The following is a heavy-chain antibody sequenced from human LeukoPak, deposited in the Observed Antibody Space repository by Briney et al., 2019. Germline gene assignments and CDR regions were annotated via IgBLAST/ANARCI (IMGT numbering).Heavy chain of an antibody. J-gene: IGHJ5*01. CDR3: ARHLSVTAWGPFDS. D-gene: IGHD7-27*01. V-gene: IGHV1-69*05. CDR1: GGTLSSHA. CDR2: IIPIFHTP. Sequence: ASVKVSCKASGGTLSSHAISWVRQAPEQGLEWMGEIIPIFHTPDYAQRFQGRVTITTDESTSTAYMELSSLRSEDTAIYYSARHLSVTAWGPFDSWGQGTLVTVSS.